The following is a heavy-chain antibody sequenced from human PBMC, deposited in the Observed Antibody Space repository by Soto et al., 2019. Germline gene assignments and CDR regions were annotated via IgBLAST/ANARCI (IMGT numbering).Heavy chain of an antibody. CDR2: ISAYNGNT. J-gene: IGHJ4*02. CDR3: ARSLSLYCSGGSCLVDY. V-gene: IGHV1-18*01. D-gene: IGHD2-15*01. Sequence: GASVKVSCTASGYTFTSYGISWVRQAPGQGLEWMGWISAYNGNTNYAQKLQGRVTMTTDTSTSTAYMELRSLRSDDTAVYYCARSLSLYCSGGSCLVDYWGQGTLVTVSS. CDR1: GYTFTSYG.